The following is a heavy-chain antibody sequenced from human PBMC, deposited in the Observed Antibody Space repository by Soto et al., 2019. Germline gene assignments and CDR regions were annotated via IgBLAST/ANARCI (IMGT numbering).Heavy chain of an antibody. D-gene: IGHD2-21*01. CDR1: GGTFSSYT. V-gene: IGHV1-69*04. CDR2: IIPILGIA. CDR3: ARENSAYCGGDCYPPAEYFQH. J-gene: IGHJ1*01. Sequence: SVKVSCKASGGTFSSYTISWVRQAPGQGLEWMGRIIPILGIANYAQKFQGRVTITADKSTSTAYMELSSLRSEDTAVYYCARENSAYCGGDCYPPAEYFQHWGQGTLVTVS.